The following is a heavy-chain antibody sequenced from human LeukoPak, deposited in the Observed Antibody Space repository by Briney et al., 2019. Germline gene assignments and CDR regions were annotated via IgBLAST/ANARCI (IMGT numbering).Heavy chain of an antibody. CDR3: ARGDTAMVTFDY. CDR1: GFTFSSYG. CDR2: IWYDGSNK. Sequence: PGGSLRLSCAASGFTFSSYGMHWVRQAPGKGLEWVADIWYDGSNKYYAYSVKGRFTISRDNSKDTLYLQMNSLRAEDTAVYYCARGDTAMVTFDYWGQGTLVTVSS. J-gene: IGHJ4*02. D-gene: IGHD5-18*01. V-gene: IGHV3-33*01.